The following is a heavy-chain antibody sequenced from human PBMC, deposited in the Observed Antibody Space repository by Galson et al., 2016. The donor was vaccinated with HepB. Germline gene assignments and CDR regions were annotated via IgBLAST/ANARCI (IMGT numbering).Heavy chain of an antibody. CDR2: IKRDGGQI. CDR3: ARAQWRQARRAAYFDY. J-gene: IGHJ4*02. V-gene: IGHV3-7*04. D-gene: IGHD5-18*01. Sequence: SLRLSCAASGFTLSDYWMNWVRQAPGQGLEWVANIKRDGGQIYYVDSVKGRFTIPRDNFQNSLFLQMNSLRAEDTAVYYCARAQWRQARRAAYFDYWGQGALVTVSS. CDR1: GFTLSDYW.